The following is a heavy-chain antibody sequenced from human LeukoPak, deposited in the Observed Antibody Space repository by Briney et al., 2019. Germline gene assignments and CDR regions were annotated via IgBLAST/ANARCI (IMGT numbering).Heavy chain of an antibody. Sequence: SETLSLTCTVSGGSISSGSYYWSWIRQPAGKGLEWIGRIYTSGSTNYNPSLKSRVTISVDTSKNQFSLKLSSVTAADTAVYYCASRGSGYCHDAFDIWGQGTMVTVSS. CDR2: IYTSGST. CDR1: GGSISSGSYY. D-gene: IGHD3-22*01. V-gene: IGHV4-61*02. J-gene: IGHJ3*02. CDR3: ASRGSGYCHDAFDI.